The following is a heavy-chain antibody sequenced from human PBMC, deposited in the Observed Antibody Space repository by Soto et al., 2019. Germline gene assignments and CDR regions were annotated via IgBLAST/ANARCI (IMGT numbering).Heavy chain of an antibody. D-gene: IGHD5-12*01. Sequence: SGPTLVNPTQTLTLTCTFSGFSLSTSGLGVGWIRQPPGKALEWLALIYWNDDKRYSPSLKSRLTITKDTSKNQVVLTMTNMDPVDTATYYCASLGGYATYYYYGMDVWGQGTTVTVSS. CDR1: GFSLSTSGLG. CDR2: IYWNDDK. CDR3: ASLGGYATYYYYGMDV. J-gene: IGHJ6*02. V-gene: IGHV2-5*01.